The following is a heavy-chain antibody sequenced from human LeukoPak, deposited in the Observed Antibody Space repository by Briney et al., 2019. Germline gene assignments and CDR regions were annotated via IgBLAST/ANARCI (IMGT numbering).Heavy chain of an antibody. CDR1: GGSISSYY. CDR3: ARHGGSYTLDF. CDR2: MYDSGST. J-gene: IGHJ4*02. V-gene: IGHV4-59*01. Sequence: PSETLSLTCSVSGGSISSYYWSWIRQPPGKGLELIGYMYDSGSTNYNPSLKSRVTISVDTSKNQFSLRLSSVTAADTAVYYCARHGGSYTLDFWGQGVLVTVSS. D-gene: IGHD1-26*01.